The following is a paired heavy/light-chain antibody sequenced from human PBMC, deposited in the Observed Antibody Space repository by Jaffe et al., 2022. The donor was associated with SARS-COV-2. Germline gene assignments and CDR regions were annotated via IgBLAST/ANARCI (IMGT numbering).Heavy chain of an antibody. CDR1: GFTFSSYA. CDR2: ISGSGGST. CDR3: AKDGAAAGTPPWVRYYYYGMDV. V-gene: IGHV3-23*01. J-gene: IGHJ6*02. Sequence: EVQLLESGGGLVQPGGSLRLSCAASGFTFSSYAMSWVRQAPGKGLEWVSAISGSGGSTYYADSVKGRFTISRDNSKNTLYLQMNSLRAEDTAVYYCAKDGAAAGTPPWVRYYYYGMDVWGQGTTVTVSS. D-gene: IGHD6-13*01.
Light chain of an antibody. V-gene: IGKV4-1*01. J-gene: IGKJ2*01. CDR1: QSVLYSSNNKNY. CDR3: QQYYSTPYMYT. Sequence: DIVMTQSPDSLAVSLGERATINCKSSQSVLYSSNNKNYLAWYQQKPGQPPKLLIYWASTRESGVPDRFSGSGSGTDFTLTISSLQAEDVAVYYCQQYYSTPYMYTFGQGTKLEIK. CDR2: WAS.